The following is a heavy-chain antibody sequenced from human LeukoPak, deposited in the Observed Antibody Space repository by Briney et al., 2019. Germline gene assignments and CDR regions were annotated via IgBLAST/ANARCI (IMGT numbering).Heavy chain of an antibody. V-gene: IGHV1-18*01. Sequence: ASVKVSCKASGYTFTSYGISWVRQAPGQGLEWMGWISAYNGNTNYAQKLQGRVTMTTDTSTSTAYMELRSLRSDDTAVYYCARDQGGGYYGSSGYYDSWGQGTLVTVSS. CDR1: GYTFTSYG. CDR2: ISAYNGNT. J-gene: IGHJ4*02. D-gene: IGHD3-22*01. CDR3: ARDQGGGYYGSSGYYDS.